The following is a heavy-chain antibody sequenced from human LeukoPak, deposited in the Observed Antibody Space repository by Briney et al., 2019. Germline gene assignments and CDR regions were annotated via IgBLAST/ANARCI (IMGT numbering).Heavy chain of an antibody. V-gene: IGHV1-69*05. D-gene: IGHD6-13*01. CDR2: IIPIFGTA. Sequence: GASVKVSCKASGGTFSSYAISWVRQAPGQGLEWMGRIIPIFGTANYAQKFQGRVTITTDESTSTAYMELSSLRSEDTAVDYCARRLIAPAAERSFDIWGQGTMVTVSS. CDR3: ARRLIAPAAERSFDI. CDR1: GGTFSSYA. J-gene: IGHJ3*02.